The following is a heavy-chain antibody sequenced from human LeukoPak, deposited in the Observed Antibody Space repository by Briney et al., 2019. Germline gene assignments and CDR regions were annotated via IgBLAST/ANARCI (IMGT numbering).Heavy chain of an antibody. CDR3: ARVPKYCSGGSCYLSY. V-gene: IGHV3-7*01. CDR2: IKQNGSEK. Sequence: GGSLRLSCAASGFTFSSYWMSWVRQAPGKGLEWVANIKQNGSEKYYVDSVMGRFTVSRDNAKNSLYLQMNSLRAEDTAVYYCARVPKYCSGGSCYLSYWGQGTLVTVSS. J-gene: IGHJ4*02. CDR1: GFTFSSYW. D-gene: IGHD2-15*01.